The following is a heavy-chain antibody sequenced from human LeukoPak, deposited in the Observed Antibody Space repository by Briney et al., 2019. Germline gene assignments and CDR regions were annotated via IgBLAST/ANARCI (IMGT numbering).Heavy chain of an antibody. D-gene: IGHD2-21*01. CDR2: IYYSGST. CDR1: GGSISSYY. V-gene: IGHV4-59*08. CDR3: ARGGRGAYWNYFDY. Sequence: SETLSLTCTVSGGSISSYYWSWIRQPPGKGLEWIGYIYYSGSTNYNPSLKSRVTISVDTSKNQFSLKLSSVTAADTAVYYCARGGRGAYWNYFDYWGQGTLVTVSS. J-gene: IGHJ4*02.